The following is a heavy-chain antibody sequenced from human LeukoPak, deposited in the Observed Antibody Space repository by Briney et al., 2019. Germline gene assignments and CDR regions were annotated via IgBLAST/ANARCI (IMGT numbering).Heavy chain of an antibody. V-gene: IGHV3-48*01. Sequence: GGSLRLSCAASGFIFSDYSMNWVRQAPGQGLEWLSYITGSGTTIYYADSVKGRFTISRDNSKNTLYLQMNSLRAEDTAVYYCAKEPAFIVVPAASFDYWGQGTLVTVSS. CDR2: ITGSGTTI. CDR3: AKEPAFIVVPAASFDY. J-gene: IGHJ4*02. CDR1: GFIFSDYS. D-gene: IGHD2-2*01.